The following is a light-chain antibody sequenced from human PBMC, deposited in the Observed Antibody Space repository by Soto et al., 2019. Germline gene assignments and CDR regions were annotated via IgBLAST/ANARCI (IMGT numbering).Light chain of an antibody. CDR1: QSVSSY. CDR3: QQRSNWPLT. Sequence: EMVLTQAPATLSLSPGERATLSCRASQSVSSYLAWYQQKPCQAPRLLIYDASNRATGIPARFSGSGSGTDFTLTISSLEPEDVAVYYCQQRSNWPLTFGGGTKVEIK. V-gene: IGKV3-11*01. J-gene: IGKJ4*01. CDR2: DAS.